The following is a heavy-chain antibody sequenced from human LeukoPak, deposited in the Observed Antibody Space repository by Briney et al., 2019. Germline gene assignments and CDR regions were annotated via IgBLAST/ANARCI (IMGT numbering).Heavy chain of an antibody. CDR1: GFTFSNNA. CDR3: AKSSTYSSGAHAYDI. D-gene: IGHD6-19*01. CDR2: TSTSGGSA. Sequence: GGSLRLSCAASGFTFSNNAMSWVRQAPGKGLEWVSATSTSGGSAYYADSVKGRFTISRDTSKNTLYLQMNSLRAEDTAVYYCAKSSTYSSGAHAYDIWGQGTLVTVSS. J-gene: IGHJ3*02. V-gene: IGHV3-23*01.